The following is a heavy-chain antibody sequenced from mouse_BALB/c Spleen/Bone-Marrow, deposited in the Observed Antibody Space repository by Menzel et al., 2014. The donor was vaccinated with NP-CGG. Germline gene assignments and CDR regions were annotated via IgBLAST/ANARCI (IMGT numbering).Heavy chain of an antibody. Sequence: VQLQQSGPELVQPGPSVKMSCKASGYTFTSYVMHWVKQKPGQGLEWIGYFNPYNDGTKNNEKFKGKATLTSDKTSSPAYVKVRCLGSGDCGVYYCTRGATPDYWGQGTSLSVSS. CDR1: GYTFTSYV. J-gene: IGHJ2*02. D-gene: IGHD3-1*01. CDR2: FNPYNDGT. V-gene: IGHV1-14*01. CDR3: TRGATPDY.